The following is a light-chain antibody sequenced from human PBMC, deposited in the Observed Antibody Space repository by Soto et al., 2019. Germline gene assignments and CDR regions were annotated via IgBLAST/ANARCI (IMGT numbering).Light chain of an antibody. CDR3: HQRSKWPRT. J-gene: IGKJ1*01. V-gene: IGKV3-11*01. CDR1: QSVSGY. CDR2: DAS. Sequence: EIVLTQSPATLSLSPGERATLSCRASQSVSGYLGWYQQKPGQAPRLLIYDASNRATGVPARFSGSGSGTDFTLTINSLEPEDFAVYYCHQRSKWPRTFGQGTKVDIK.